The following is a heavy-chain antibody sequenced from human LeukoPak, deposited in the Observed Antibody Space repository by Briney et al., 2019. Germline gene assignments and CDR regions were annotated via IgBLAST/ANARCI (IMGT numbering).Heavy chain of an antibody. Sequence: GGSLRLSCAASGFTFDDYAMHWVRQAPGKGLEWVSGISWNSGSIGYADSVKGRFTISRDNSKNTLYLQMNSLRAEDTAVYYCAKGARGVATIRSWDYWGQGTLVTVSS. D-gene: IGHD5-12*01. J-gene: IGHJ4*02. CDR3: AKGARGVATIRSWDY. V-gene: IGHV3-9*01. CDR1: GFTFDDYA. CDR2: ISWNSGSI.